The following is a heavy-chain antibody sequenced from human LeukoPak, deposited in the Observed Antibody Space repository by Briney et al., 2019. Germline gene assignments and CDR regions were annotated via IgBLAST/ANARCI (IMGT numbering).Heavy chain of an antibody. D-gene: IGHD3-22*01. V-gene: IGHV3-23*01. CDR1: GFTFSSDA. Sequence: GGSLRLSCAASGFTFSSDAMSWVRQAPGKGLEWVGAISGRGGSTYYADSVKGRFTISRDNSKNTLYLQMNSLRAEDTAVYYCAKDGYYDSSGDAHFDYWGQGTLVTVSS. J-gene: IGHJ4*02. CDR3: AKDGYYDSSGDAHFDY. CDR2: ISGRGGST.